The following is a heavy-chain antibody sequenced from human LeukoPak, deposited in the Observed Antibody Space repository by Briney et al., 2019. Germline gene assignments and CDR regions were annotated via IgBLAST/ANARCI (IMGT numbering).Heavy chain of an antibody. CDR3: AREDPGDYGLYAFDI. J-gene: IGHJ3*02. Sequence: PGGSLTLSCAASGLTFSSYNMNWVRQAPGKGLEWVSFISSSSNYIYYTDSVKGRFTISRDNAKNSLFLQMNSLRAEDTAVYYCAREDPGDYGLYAFDIWGQGTMVTVSS. V-gene: IGHV3-21*01. CDR1: GLTFSSYN. CDR2: ISSSSNYI. D-gene: IGHD4-17*01.